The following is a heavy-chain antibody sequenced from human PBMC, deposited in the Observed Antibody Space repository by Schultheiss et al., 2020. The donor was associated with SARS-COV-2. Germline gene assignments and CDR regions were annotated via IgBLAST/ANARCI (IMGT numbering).Heavy chain of an antibody. D-gene: IGHD2-2*01. CDR2: ISYDGSNK. J-gene: IGHJ4*02. CDR1: GFTFSSYG. V-gene: IGHV3-30*18. CDR3: AKMALYCSSTSCSGPFFDY. Sequence: GGSLRLSCAASGFTFSSYGMHWVRQAPGKGLEWVAVISYDGSNKYYADSVKGRFTISRDNSKNTLYLQMNSLRAEDTAVYYCAKMALYCSSTSCSGPFFDYWGQGTLVTVSS.